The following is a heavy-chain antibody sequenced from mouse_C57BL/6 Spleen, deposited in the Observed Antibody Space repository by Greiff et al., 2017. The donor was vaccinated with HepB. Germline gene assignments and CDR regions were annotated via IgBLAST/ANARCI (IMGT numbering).Heavy chain of an antibody. V-gene: IGHV6-3*01. D-gene: IGHD3-3*01. Sequence: EVKLMESGGGLVQPGGSMKLSCVASGFTFSNYWMNWVRQSPEKGLEWVAQIRLKSDNYATHYAESVKGRFTISRDDSKSSVYLQMNNLRAEDTGIYYCTPLGGGYFDVWGTGTTVTVSS. J-gene: IGHJ1*03. CDR1: GFTFSNYW. CDR3: TPLGGGYFDV. CDR2: IRLKSDNYAT.